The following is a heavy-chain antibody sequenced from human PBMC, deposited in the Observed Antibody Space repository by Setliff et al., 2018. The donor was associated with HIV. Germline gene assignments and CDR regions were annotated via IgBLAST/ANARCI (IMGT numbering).Heavy chain of an antibody. CDR1: GGSISDYY. D-gene: IGHD4-17*01. J-gene: IGHJ4*02. CDR3: ARRGDYGGMGY. V-gene: IGHV4-59*08. Sequence: SETLSLTCTVSGGSISDYYWTWIRQPPGKGLEWIGYIYYSGNTNYNPSLKSRVTISLNTSKNQFSLKLISLTAADTAVYYCARRGDYGGMGYWGLGTLVTVSS. CDR2: IYYSGNT.